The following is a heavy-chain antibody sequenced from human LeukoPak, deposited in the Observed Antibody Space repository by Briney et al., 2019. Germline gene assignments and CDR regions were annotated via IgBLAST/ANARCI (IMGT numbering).Heavy chain of an antibody. CDR1: KFTFSSYD. Sequence: GGSLRLSCAASKFTFSSYDMHWVRQAPGKGLEWVTVIASDGNDQHYADSVKGRFTISRDNSKNTVFLQMNSLRIEDTAVYYCARDFDQGGADYYFAYWGQGTLVTVSS. CDR3: ARDFDQGGADYYFAY. CDR2: IASDGNDQ. V-gene: IGHV3-30-3*01. D-gene: IGHD3-9*01. J-gene: IGHJ4*02.